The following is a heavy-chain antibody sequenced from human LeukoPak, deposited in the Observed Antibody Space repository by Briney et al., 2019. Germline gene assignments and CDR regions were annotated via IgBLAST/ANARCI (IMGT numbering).Heavy chain of an antibody. CDR1: GFTFSNYA. Sequence: PGGSLRLSCAASGFTFSNYAMSWARQAPARGLEWVSSLRGDGETFHADSVKGRFTLSRDDSRNTVYLQLNNLRVEDTAVYYCAKASWASNADAVWWGQGTLVTVSS. CDR2: LRGDGET. V-gene: IGHV3-23*01. D-gene: IGHD1-1*01. J-gene: IGHJ4*02. CDR3: AKASWASNADAVW.